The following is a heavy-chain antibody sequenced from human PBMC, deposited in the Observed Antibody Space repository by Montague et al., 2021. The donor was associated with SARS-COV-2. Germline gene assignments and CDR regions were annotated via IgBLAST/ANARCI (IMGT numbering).Heavy chain of an antibody. D-gene: IGHD6-6*01. V-gene: IGHV4-34*01. Sequence: SETLSLTCAVYGGSFSGYYWSWIRQPPGKGLEWIGEINDSGSTXXXPSXXXRVTISVDTSKNQFSLKLSSVTAADTAVYYCARGPVGVAARLRYYFDQWGQGTLVTVSS. J-gene: IGHJ4*02. CDR2: INDSGST. CDR3: ARGPVGVAARLRYYFDQ. CDR1: GGSFSGYY.